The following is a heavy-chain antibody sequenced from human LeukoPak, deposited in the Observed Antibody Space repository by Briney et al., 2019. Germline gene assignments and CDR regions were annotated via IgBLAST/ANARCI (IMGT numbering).Heavy chain of an antibody. CDR3: ARDRSSSWHFDY. D-gene: IGHD6-13*01. V-gene: IGHV4-34*01. J-gene: IGHJ4*02. CDR1: GGSFSGYY. Sequence: SETLSLTCAVYGGSFSGYYWSWIRQPPGKGLEWIGVINHSGSTNYNPSLKSRVTITVATSKNQFSLKLSSVTAADTAVYYCARDRSSSWHFDYWGQGTLVTVSS. CDR2: INHSGST.